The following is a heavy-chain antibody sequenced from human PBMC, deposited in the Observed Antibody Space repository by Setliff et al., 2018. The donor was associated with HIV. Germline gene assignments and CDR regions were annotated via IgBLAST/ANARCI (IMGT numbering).Heavy chain of an antibody. V-gene: IGHV1-24*01. Sequence: ASVKVSCKVSGYTLSELSMHWVRQAPGEGLEWMGGFDPEDGETIYAEKFQGRVTMTEDTATETAYMELSRLRSEDTAVYYCARGSRGYSYAYYYYYMDVWGKGTTVTVSS. D-gene: IGHD5-18*01. CDR1: GYTLSELS. J-gene: IGHJ6*03. CDR3: ARGSRGYSYAYYYYYMDV. CDR2: FDPEDGET.